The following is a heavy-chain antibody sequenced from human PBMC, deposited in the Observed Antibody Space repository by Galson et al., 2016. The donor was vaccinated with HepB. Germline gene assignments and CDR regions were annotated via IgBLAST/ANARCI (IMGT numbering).Heavy chain of an antibody. Sequence: ETLSLTCTVSGGSISSRNYYWGWIRQPPGKGLEWIGSINYSGNTYYNPSLKSRVTMSIDTSKNQFSLRLSSVTAADTTIYYCARHQAIDRYFDLWGRGTLVTVSS. CDR2: INYSGNT. D-gene: IGHD2-2*02. V-gene: IGHV4-39*01. CDR1: GGSISSRNYY. CDR3: ARHQAIDRYFDL. J-gene: IGHJ2*01.